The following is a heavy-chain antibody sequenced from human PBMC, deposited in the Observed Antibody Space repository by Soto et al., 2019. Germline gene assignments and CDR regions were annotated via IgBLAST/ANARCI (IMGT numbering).Heavy chain of an antibody. CDR3: AREGDGYNTDAFDI. V-gene: IGHV1-8*01. CDR2: MNPNSGNT. D-gene: IGHD5-12*01. CDR1: GYTFTSYD. J-gene: IGHJ3*02. Sequence: ASVKVSCKASGYTFTSYDINWVRQATGQGLEWMGWMNPNSGNTGYAQKFQGRVTMTRNTSISTAYVELSSLRSEDTAVYYCAREGDGYNTDAFDIWGQGTMVTVSS.